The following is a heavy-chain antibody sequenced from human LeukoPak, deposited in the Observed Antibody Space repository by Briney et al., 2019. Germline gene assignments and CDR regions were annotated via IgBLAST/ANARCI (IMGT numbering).Heavy chain of an antibody. D-gene: IGHD2-8*02. CDR1: GGSISSGIYY. J-gene: IGHJ4*02. Sequence: PSETLSLTCTVSGGSISSGIYYWNWIRQPAGKGLEWIGRIYSSGSTNYNPSLKSRVTISLDTSKNQFSLRLSSVTAADTAVYYCARDSGAVEDTGVGFDYWGQGTLVTVSS. CDR2: IYSSGST. V-gene: IGHV4-61*02. CDR3: ARDSGAVEDTGVGFDY.